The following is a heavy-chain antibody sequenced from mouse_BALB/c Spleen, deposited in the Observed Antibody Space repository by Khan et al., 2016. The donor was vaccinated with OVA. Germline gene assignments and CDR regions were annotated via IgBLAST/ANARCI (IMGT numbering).Heavy chain of an antibody. CDR2: INYSGNT. J-gene: IGHJ3*01. CDR3: TRKDYYDYDAFPY. CDR1: GYSITSEYA. V-gene: IGHV3-2*02. D-gene: IGHD2-4*01. Sequence: EVQLVESGPGLVKPSQSLSLTCTVTGYSITSEYAWNWIRHFPGNKLEWMGYINYSGNTRYNPSLKSRISITRDTSKNQFFLQLNSVTTEDTATYYCTRKDYYDYDAFPYWGQGNLVTVSA.